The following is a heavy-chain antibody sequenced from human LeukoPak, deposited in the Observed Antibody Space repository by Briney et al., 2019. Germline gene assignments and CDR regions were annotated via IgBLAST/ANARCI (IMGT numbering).Heavy chain of an antibody. V-gene: IGHV4-4*07. J-gene: IGHJ4*02. CDR3: ARFSFSGDSWYPGDS. CDR2: IHTSGTS. D-gene: IGHD2-15*01. Sequence: KPSETLSLTCTVSGGSINNYFWSWIRQPAGKGLEWLGRIHTSGTSNYNPSLKSRVTMSLDTSNNRFSLKLTSVTAADTAIYYCARFSFSGDSWYPGDSWGQGTLVTVSS. CDR1: GGSINNYF.